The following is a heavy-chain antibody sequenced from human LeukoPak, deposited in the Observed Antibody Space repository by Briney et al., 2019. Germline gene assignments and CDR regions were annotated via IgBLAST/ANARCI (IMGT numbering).Heavy chain of an antibody. CDR1: GFTFSDYY. Sequence: GGSLRLSCAASGFTFSDYYMTWMRQAPGKGLEWVSYISGSGNTIYYADSVRGRFTISRDNAESSLSLQMNSLRAEGTAVYYCARDVLRYSNVFDPWGQGTLVTVSS. J-gene: IGHJ5*02. D-gene: IGHD3-9*01. CDR2: ISGSGNTI. CDR3: ARDVLRYSNVFDP. V-gene: IGHV3-11*01.